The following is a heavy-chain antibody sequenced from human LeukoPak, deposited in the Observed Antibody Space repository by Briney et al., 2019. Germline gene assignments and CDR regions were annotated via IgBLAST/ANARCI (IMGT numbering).Heavy chain of an antibody. CDR2: INPNSGGT. CDR1: GYTFTGYY. Sequence: ASVKVSCKASGYTFTGYYMHWVRQAPGQGLEWMGWINPNSGGTNYAQKFQGRVTMTRDTSISTAYMELSRLRSDDTAVYYCARAPLHCSGGSCYDVYFDYWGQGTLVTVSS. V-gene: IGHV1-2*02. CDR3: ARAPLHCSGGSCYDVYFDY. J-gene: IGHJ4*02. D-gene: IGHD2-15*01.